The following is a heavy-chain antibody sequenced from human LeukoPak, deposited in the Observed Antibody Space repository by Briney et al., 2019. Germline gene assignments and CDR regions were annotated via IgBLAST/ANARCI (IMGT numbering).Heavy chain of an antibody. CDR2: IYYSGST. CDR1: GGSISSYY. J-gene: IGHJ4*02. D-gene: IGHD6-19*01. Sequence: SETLSLTCTVSGGSISSYYWSWIRQPPGKGLEWIGYIYYSGSTNYNPSLKSRVTISVDTSKNQFSLKLSSVTAADTAVYYCARYEAVAGTTFDYWGQGTLVTVSS. CDR3: ARYEAVAGTTFDY. V-gene: IGHV4-59*08.